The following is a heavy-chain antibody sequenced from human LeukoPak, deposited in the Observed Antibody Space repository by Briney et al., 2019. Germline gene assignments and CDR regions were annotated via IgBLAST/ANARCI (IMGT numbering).Heavy chain of an antibody. Sequence: GGSLRLSCAASGFTFSSYSMNWVRQAPGKGLEWVSSISSSSSYIYYADSVKGRFTITRDNAKNSLYLQMNSLRAEDTAVYYCARVGEIGDAFDIWGQGTMVTVSS. CDR2: ISSSSSYI. CDR3: ARVGEIGDAFDI. J-gene: IGHJ3*02. V-gene: IGHV3-21*01. CDR1: GFTFSSYS. D-gene: IGHD3-10*01.